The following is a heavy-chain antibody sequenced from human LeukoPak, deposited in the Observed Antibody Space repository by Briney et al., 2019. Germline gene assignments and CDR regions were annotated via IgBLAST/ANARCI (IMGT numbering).Heavy chain of an antibody. CDR1: GFTFSSFW. J-gene: IGHJ4*02. CDR3: ARDGRGKVVTPSGY. D-gene: IGHD3-22*01. Sequence: PGGSLRLSCAASGFTFSSFWMSWVRQAPGKGLEWVAVISYDGSNKYYADSVKGRFTISRDNSKNTLYLQMNSLRAEDTAVYYCARDGRGKVVTPSGYWGQGTLVTVSS. CDR2: ISYDGSNK. V-gene: IGHV3-30-3*01.